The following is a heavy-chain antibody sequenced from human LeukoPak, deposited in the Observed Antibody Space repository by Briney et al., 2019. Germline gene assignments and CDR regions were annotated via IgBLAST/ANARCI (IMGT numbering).Heavy chain of an antibody. V-gene: IGHV4-39*07. D-gene: IGHD4-23*01. CDR2: INHSGST. CDR3: ARGRTVAFDP. J-gene: IGHJ5*02. CDR1: GGSINSSSYY. Sequence: NPSETLSLTCTVSGGSINSSSYYWGWIRQPPGKGLEWIGEINHSGSTNYNPSLKSRVTISVDTSKNQFSLKLSSVTAADTAVYYCARGRTVAFDPWGQGTLVTVSS.